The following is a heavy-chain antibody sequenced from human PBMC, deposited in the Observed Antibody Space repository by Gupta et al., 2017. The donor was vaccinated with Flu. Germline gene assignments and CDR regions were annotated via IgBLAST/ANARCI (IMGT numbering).Heavy chain of an antibody. D-gene: IGHD1-14*01. CDR1: GYSFTTYW. CDR3: ATGTSGIGFDH. J-gene: IGHJ4*02. V-gene: IGHV5-51*03. Sequence: EVQLVQSGAQAKKPGESLKIPCQGSGYSFTTYWIGWVRQMPGKGLEWMGIIFYGDSDTRYSPSFQDQVTISADTSINTVFLQWSSLKASDTAIYYCATGTSGIGFDHWGQGTLVTVSS. CDR2: IFYGDSDT.